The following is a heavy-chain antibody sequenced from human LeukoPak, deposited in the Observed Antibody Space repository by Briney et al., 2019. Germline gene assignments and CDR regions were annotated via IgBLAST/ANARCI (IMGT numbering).Heavy chain of an antibody. CDR1: GASISSYF. J-gene: IGHJ4*02. Sequence: PSGTLSLTCTVSGASISSYFWTWIWQPPGKGLEWLAYIHTSGSTNYNPSLKSRVTISLDTSKSQFSLNLTSVTAADTAMYYCARHRRAVPAYYFDYWGPGAPVTVSS. CDR3: ARHRRAVPAYYFDY. D-gene: IGHD6-19*01. CDR2: IHTSGST. V-gene: IGHV4-4*09.